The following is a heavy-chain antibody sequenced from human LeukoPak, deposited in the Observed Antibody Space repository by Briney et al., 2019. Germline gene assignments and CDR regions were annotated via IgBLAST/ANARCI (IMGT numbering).Heavy chain of an antibody. J-gene: IGHJ6*02. Sequence: GGSLRLSCAASGFTFSSYGMHWVRQAPGKGLEWVAVISYDGSNKYYADSVKGRFTISRDNSKNTLYLQMNSLRAEDTAVYYCTSDYSDPTFSYYYYGMDVWGQGTTVTVSS. CDR1: GFTFSSYG. CDR3: TSDYSDPTFSYYYYGMDV. D-gene: IGHD4-17*01. V-gene: IGHV3-30*03. CDR2: ISYDGSNK.